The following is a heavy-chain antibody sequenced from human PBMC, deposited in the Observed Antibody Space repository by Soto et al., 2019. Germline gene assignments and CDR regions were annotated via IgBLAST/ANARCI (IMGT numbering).Heavy chain of an antibody. D-gene: IGHD2-15*01. CDR1: GGSISSSSYY. Sequence: SETLSLTCTVSGGSISSSSYYWGWIRQPPGKGLEWIGSIFYSGSTYYNPSLKSRVTISVDTSKNQFSLKLSSVTAADTAVYYCARHLTYCSAGSCYSDFPYYGMDVWGHGTTVTVSS. J-gene: IGHJ6*02. CDR3: ARHLTYCSAGSCYSDFPYYGMDV. V-gene: IGHV4-39*01. CDR2: IFYSGST.